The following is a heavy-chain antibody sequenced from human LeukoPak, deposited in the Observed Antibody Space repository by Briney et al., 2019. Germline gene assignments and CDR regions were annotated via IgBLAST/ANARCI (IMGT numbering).Heavy chain of an antibody. D-gene: IGHD3-22*01. CDR3: ARESRFGGYDSSGYYPSDY. Sequence: ASVKVSCKASGYTFTSYGISWVRQAPRQGLEWMGWISPYNGNTNYAQKLQGRVTMTTDTSTSTAYMELRSLRSDDTAVYYCARESRFGGYDSSGYYPSDYWGQGTLVTVSS. J-gene: IGHJ4*02. CDR1: GYTFTSYG. CDR2: ISPYNGNT. V-gene: IGHV1-18*01.